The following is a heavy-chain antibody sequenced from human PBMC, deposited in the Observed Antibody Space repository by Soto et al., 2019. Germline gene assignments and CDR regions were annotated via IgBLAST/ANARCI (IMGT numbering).Heavy chain of an antibody. Sequence: QVQLVQSGAEVKKPGSSVKVSCKASGGTFSSYAISWVRQAPGQGLEWMGGIIPIFGTANYAQKCQGRVTITADESTSTAYMELSSLRSEDSAVYYCGSWGNPYYYYYYGMDVWGQGTTVTVSS. J-gene: IGHJ6*01. CDR3: GSWGNPYYYYYYGMDV. CDR1: GGTFSSYA. CDR2: IIPIFGTA. V-gene: IGHV1-69*01. D-gene: IGHD6-6*01.